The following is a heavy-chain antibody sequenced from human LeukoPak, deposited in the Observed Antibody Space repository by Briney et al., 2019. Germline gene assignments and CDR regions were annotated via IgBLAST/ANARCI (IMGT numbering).Heavy chain of an antibody. Sequence: SETLSLTCSVSGGSISSYYWSWIRQPPGKGLQWIGHFYYSGTTNYNPSLGSRVTISVDTSKNQFSLELTSVSAADTAVYYCARVRDIEATNFDYWGQGSLVTVSS. CDR1: GGSISSYY. CDR3: ARVRDIEATNFDY. V-gene: IGHV4-59*01. D-gene: IGHD5-12*01. CDR2: FYYSGTT. J-gene: IGHJ4*02.